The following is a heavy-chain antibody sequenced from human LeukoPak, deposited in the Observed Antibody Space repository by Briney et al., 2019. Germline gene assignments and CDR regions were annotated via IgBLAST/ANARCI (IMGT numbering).Heavy chain of an antibody. CDR3: AGGWGVGYCSSTSCYIVWDY. D-gene: IGHD2-2*02. Sequence: SETLSLTCAVYGGSFSGYYWSWIRQPPGKGLEWIGEINHSGSTNYNPSLKSRVTISVDTSKNQFSLKLGSVTATDTAVYYCAGGWGVGYCSSTSCYIVWDYWGQGTLVTVSS. J-gene: IGHJ4*02. V-gene: IGHV4-34*01. CDR1: GGSFSGYY. CDR2: INHSGST.